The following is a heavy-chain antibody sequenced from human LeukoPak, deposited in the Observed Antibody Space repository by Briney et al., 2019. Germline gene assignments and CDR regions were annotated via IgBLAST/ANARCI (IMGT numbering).Heavy chain of an antibody. D-gene: IGHD6-13*01. CDR2: ITGSGST. V-gene: IGHV3-23*01. J-gene: IGHJ4*02. Sequence: GGSLRLSCAASGFTFSNFAMSWVRQAPGKGLEWVSGITGSGSTYYADSVKGRLTISRDNSKNTLFLQMNSLRAEDTAIYYCAKDLGGQQPHWGQGTLVTVSS. CDR1: GFTFSNFA. CDR3: AKDLGGQQPH.